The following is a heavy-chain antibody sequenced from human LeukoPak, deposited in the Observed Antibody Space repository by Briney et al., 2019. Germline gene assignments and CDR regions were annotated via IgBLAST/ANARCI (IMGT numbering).Heavy chain of an antibody. CDR3: AKDSSSSPYYGMDV. V-gene: IGHV3-9*01. J-gene: IGHJ6*02. CDR2: INWNSDRI. CDR1: GFTFDDYA. Sequence: GGSLRLSCAASGFTFDDYAMHWVRQAPGKGLEWVSGINWNSDRIGYADSVKGRFTISKDNAKNSLYLRMNSLRAEDTALYYCAKDSSSSPYYGMDVCGQGTTVTVSS. D-gene: IGHD6-6*01.